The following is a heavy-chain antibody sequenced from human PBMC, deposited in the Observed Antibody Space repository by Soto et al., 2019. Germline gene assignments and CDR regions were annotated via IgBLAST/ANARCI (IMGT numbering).Heavy chain of an antibody. CDR3: AKVLWFGNLGPFDP. Sequence: GSLRLSCAASGFTFSSYGMSWVRQAPGKGLEWVSAISGSGGSTYYADSVKGRFTISRDNSKNTLYLQMNSLRAEDTAVYYCAKVLWFGNLGPFDPWGQGTLVTVS. CDR1: GFTFSSYG. CDR2: ISGSGGST. J-gene: IGHJ5*02. V-gene: IGHV3-23*01. D-gene: IGHD3-10*01.